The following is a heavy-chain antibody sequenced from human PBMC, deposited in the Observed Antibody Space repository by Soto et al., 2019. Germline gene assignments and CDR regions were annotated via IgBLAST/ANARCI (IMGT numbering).Heavy chain of an antibody. V-gene: IGHV1-18*01. CDR3: ARDPPPPDY. J-gene: IGHJ4*02. CDR1: GYTFASYA. Sequence: QVQLVQSGAEVKKPGASVKVSCKASGYTFASYAISWMRQAPGQGLEWMGWISAYNGNTNYAQKLQGRVTMTTDTSTSTVDMELRSLRSDDTVVYYCARDPPPPDYWGQGTLVTVSS. CDR2: ISAYNGNT.